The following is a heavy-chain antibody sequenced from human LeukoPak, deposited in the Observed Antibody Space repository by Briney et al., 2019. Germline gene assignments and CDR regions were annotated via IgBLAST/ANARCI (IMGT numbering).Heavy chain of an antibody. J-gene: IGHJ4*02. D-gene: IGHD2-8*01. CDR2: IDHTGST. CDR3: ARVNLLGYCTNGVCPGGGVPFDF. Sequence: PSETLSLTCAVYGGSLSSYYWSWIRQPPGKRLEWIGEIDHTGSTNYNPSLKSRVTISIDTFKNQVSLKLTSVTAADTAVYYCARVNLLGYCTNGVCPGGGVPFDFWGQGTLVTVSP. CDR1: GGSLSSYY. V-gene: IGHV4-34*01.